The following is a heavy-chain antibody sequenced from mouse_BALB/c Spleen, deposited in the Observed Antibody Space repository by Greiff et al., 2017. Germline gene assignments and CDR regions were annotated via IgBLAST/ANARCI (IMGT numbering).Heavy chain of an antibody. CDR1: GFNIKDTY. V-gene: IGHV14-3*02. CDR2: IDPANGNT. CDR3: ARYDEGRYWYFDV. J-gene: IGHJ1*01. D-gene: IGHD2-14*01. Sequence: EVQLQQSGAELVKPGASVKLSCTASGFNIKDTYMHWVKQRPEQGLEWIGRIDPANGNTKYDPKFQGKATITADTSSNTAYLQLSSLTSEDTAVYYCARYDEGRYWYFDVWGAGTTVTVSS.